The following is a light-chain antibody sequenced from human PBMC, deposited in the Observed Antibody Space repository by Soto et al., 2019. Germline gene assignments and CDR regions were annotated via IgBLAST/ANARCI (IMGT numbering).Light chain of an antibody. V-gene: IGKV1-9*01. CDR1: QGISSY. CDR2: DAS. Sequence: EIQLTQSPSFLSASVGDRVTLTCRASQGISSYLAWYQQKPGKAPKLLIYDASTLQSGVPSRFSGSGSGTEFTLTISSLQPEDFATYYCQQLNSYPQTFGQGTKVEIK. J-gene: IGKJ1*01. CDR3: QQLNSYPQT.